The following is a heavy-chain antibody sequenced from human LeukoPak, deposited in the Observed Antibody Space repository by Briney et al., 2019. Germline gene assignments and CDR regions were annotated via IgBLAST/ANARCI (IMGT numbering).Heavy chain of an antibody. CDR1: GGSISSGDYY. J-gene: IGHJ4*02. CDR2: IYYSGST. CDR3: ARVENYYRSGSLEAHHFDY. V-gene: IGHV4-30-4*01. Sequence: SETLSLTCTVSGGSISSGDYYWSWIRQPPGKGLEWIGYIYYSGSTYYNPSLKSRVTISVDTSKNQFSLKLSSVTAADTAVYYCARVENYYRSGSLEAHHFDYWGQGTLVTVSS. D-gene: IGHD3-10*01.